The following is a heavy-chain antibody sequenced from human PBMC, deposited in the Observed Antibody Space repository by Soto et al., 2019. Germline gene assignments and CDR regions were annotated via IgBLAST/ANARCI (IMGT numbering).Heavy chain of an antibody. D-gene: IGHD6-13*01. J-gene: IGHJ4*02. CDR1: GFTFRNYK. CDR2: ISIGSSSM. Sequence: GGSLRLSCEASGFTFRNYKMNWVRQAPGKGLEWVSQISIGSSSMDYADSVKGRFTISRDNSKNTLYLQMNSLRAEDTALYYCSREFISSTSPVEFDSWGQGTLVTVSS. CDR3: SREFISSTSPVEFDS. V-gene: IGHV3-48*01.